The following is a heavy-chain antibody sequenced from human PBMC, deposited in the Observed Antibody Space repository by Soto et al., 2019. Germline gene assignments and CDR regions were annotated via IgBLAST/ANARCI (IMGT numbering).Heavy chain of an antibody. CDR1: GYTFTSYY. J-gene: IGHJ5*02. CDR2: SNPSGDST. V-gene: IGHV1-46*01. D-gene: IGHD2-21*02. CDR3: ARTLPGRYNWFDP. Sequence: QVQLVQSGAEVKKPGASVKISCKASGYTFTSYYMHWVRQAPGQGLEWMGISNPSGDSTNYAQKSQDRVTMTRDTSTSTVYMELRRLRSEDTAVYYCARTLPGRYNWFDPWGQGTLVTVSS.